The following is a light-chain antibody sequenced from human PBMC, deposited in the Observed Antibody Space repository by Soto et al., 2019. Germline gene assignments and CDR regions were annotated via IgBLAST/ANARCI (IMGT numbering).Light chain of an antibody. CDR2: GAS. CDR1: QSVSSSY. CDR3: QQYGSSPPT. V-gene: IGKV3-20*01. Sequence: EIVLIQSPVTLSLSPGERATLSCRASQSVSSSYLAWYQQKPGQAPRLLIYGASSRATGIPDRFSGSGSGTDFTLTIGRLEPEDFAVYYCQQYGSSPPTFGQGTKVDI. J-gene: IGKJ1*01.